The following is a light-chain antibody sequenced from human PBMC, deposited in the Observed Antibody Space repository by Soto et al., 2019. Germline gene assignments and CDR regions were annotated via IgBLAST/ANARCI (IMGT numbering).Light chain of an antibody. J-gene: IGKJ4*01. CDR3: QQYALWPLT. CDR1: QSLKTAGQSFTDY. V-gene: IGKV3-15*01. CDR2: GAS. Sequence: EIVMTQSPATLSVSPGERATLSCRASQSLKTAGQSFTDYLAWYQQKPGQAPRLLLHGASIRATGVPARFSGSGSGKEFTLTLTSLQSEDFAVYFCQQYALWPLTFGGGTNVEIK.